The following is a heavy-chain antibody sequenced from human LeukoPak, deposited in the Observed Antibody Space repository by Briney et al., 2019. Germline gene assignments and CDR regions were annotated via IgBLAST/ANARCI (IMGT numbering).Heavy chain of an antibody. V-gene: IGHV4-4*09. CDR3: AGSLPAPKEFAY. Sequence: SETLSLTCTVSGGSINSYYWSWIRQPPGKGLEWIGYIYTSGTSNYTPSLKRRVTMSVDTSNNQFSLKLHSVTAADTAVYYCAGSLPAPKEFAYWGQGTLVTVSS. J-gene: IGHJ4*02. CDR2: IYTSGTS. CDR1: GGSINSYY.